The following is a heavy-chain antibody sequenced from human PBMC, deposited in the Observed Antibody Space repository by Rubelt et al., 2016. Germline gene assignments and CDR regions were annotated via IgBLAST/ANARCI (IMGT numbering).Heavy chain of an antibody. V-gene: IGHV3-23*04. D-gene: IGHD2-21*01. Sequence: EAQLVESGGGLVKPGGSLRLSCAAPGLTFSNYAMTWVRQTPGRGLEWVSTVSGRGDETFYADSVKGRFTISRDNSKNTVYLQMNSLRAEDTAVYYCAKGGHYSPFDYWGQGTLVTVSP. CDR1: GLTFSNYA. CDR3: AKGGHYSPFDY. J-gene: IGHJ4*02. CDR2: VSGRGDET.